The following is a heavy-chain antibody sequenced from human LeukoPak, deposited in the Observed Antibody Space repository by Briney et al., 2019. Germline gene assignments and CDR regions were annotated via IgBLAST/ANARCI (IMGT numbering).Heavy chain of an antibody. CDR1: GGSIRSGGYY. CDR2: IYYSGST. J-gene: IGHJ4*02. CDR3: AREIPGIVGATYFDY. Sequence: NASETLSLTCTVSGGSIRSGGYYWSWIRQPPGKGLEWIGYIYYSGSTNYNPSLKSRVTISVDTSKNQFSLKLSSVTAADTAVYYCAREIPGIVGATYFDYWGQGTLVTVSS. V-gene: IGHV4-61*08. D-gene: IGHD1-26*01.